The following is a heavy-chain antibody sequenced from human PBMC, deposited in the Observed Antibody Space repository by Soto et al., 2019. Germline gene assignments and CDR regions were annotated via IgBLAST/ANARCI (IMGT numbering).Heavy chain of an antibody. CDR1: GGSISSGGYS. V-gene: IGHV4-30-2*01. Sequence: PSETLSLTCAVSGGSISSGGYSWSWIRQPPGKGLEWIGYIYHSGSTYYNPSLKSRVTISVDRSKHQFSLKLSSVTAADTAVYYCARVGYYGSGSYYNTTFDPWGQGTPVTLSS. CDR3: ARVGYYGSGSYYNTTFDP. CDR2: IYHSGST. J-gene: IGHJ5*02. D-gene: IGHD3-10*01.